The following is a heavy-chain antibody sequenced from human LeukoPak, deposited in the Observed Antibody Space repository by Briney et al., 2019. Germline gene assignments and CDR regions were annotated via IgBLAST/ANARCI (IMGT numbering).Heavy chain of an antibody. V-gene: IGHV3-74*01. Sequence: GGSLRLSCAASEFTLSRYFIHWVRQAPGKGLVWVSRIGSDGTRASSADSVKGRFTISRDNSKNTLYLQMNSLRAEDTAVYSCARASGPFDYWGQGTLVTVSS. CDR2: IGSDGTRA. D-gene: IGHD3-10*01. CDR1: EFTLSRYF. J-gene: IGHJ4*02. CDR3: ARASGPFDY.